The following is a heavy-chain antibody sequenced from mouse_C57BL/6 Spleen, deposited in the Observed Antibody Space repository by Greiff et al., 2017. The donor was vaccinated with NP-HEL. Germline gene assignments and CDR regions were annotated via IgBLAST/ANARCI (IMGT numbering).Heavy chain of an antibody. Sequence: VQLQQSGAELVKPGASVKLSCTASGFNIKDYYMHWVKQRTEQGLEWIGRIDPEDGETKYAPKFQGTATITADTSSNTAYRQLSSLTSEDTAVYYCARYYGSSHWYFDVWGTGTTVTVSS. CDR1: GFNIKDYY. V-gene: IGHV14-2*01. D-gene: IGHD1-1*01. CDR3: ARYYGSSHWYFDV. CDR2: IDPEDGET. J-gene: IGHJ1*03.